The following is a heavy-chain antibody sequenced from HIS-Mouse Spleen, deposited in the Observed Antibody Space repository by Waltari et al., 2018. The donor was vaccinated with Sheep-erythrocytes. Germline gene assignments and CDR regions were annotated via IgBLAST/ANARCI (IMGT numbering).Heavy chain of an antibody. CDR3: AKDISRNIVVVPAAVGDY. V-gene: IGHV3-30*18. D-gene: IGHD2-2*01. Sequence: QVQLVESGGGVVQPGRSLRLSCAGSGFTFSRYGMHWVRQAPGKGLEWVAVISYDGSNKYYADSVKGRFTISRDNSKNTLYLQMNSLRAEDTAVYYCAKDISRNIVVVPAAVGDYWGQGTLVTVSS. CDR2: ISYDGSNK. J-gene: IGHJ4*02. CDR1: GFTFSRYG.